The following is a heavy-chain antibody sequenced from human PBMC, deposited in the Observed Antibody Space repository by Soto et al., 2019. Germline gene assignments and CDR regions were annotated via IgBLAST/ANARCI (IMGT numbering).Heavy chain of an antibody. CDR1: GFTFSIYW. CDR2: INSDGSST. CDR3: ASRASYYDSSGYLDD. V-gene: IGHV3-74*01. J-gene: IGHJ4*02. Sequence: GGSLRLSCAASGFTFSIYWMHWVRQAPEKGLVWVSRINSDGSSTSYADSVKGRFTISRDNAKNTLYLQMNSLRAEATAVYYYASRASYYDSSGYLDDWGKGTLVTVSA. D-gene: IGHD3-22*01.